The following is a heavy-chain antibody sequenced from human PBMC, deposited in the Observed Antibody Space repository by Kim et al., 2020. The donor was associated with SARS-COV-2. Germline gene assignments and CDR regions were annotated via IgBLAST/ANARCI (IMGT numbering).Heavy chain of an antibody. Sequence: SETLSLTCTVSGGSISSYYWSWIRQPPGKGLEWIGYIYYSGSTNYNPSLKSRVTISVDTSKNQFSLKLSSVTAADTAVYYCARAGYYDSWGAFDIWGQGT. CDR1: GGSISSYY. D-gene: IGHD3-22*01. J-gene: IGHJ3*02. V-gene: IGHV4-59*01. CDR3: ARAGYYDSWGAFDI. CDR2: IYYSGST.